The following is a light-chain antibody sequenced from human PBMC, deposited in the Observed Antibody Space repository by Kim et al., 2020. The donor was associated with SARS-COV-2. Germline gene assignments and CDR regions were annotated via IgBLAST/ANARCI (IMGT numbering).Light chain of an antibody. CDR3: QVWDDSTDHPV. Sequence: SYELTQPPSVSVAPGTTARITCGGSNIGTKVVHWYQQRQGQAPVLVINYDSDRPSGIPERVSGSNSGNTATLTISRVEPGDDADYYCQVWDDSTDHPVFGGGTQLTVL. J-gene: IGLJ3*02. CDR1: NIGTKV. CDR2: YDS. V-gene: IGLV3-21*04.